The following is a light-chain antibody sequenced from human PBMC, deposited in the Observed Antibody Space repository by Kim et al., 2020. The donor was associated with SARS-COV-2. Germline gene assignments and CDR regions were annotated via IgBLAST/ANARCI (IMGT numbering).Light chain of an antibody. V-gene: IGKV1-5*01. CDR2: HPS. CDR3: QQYNVYYQT. CDR1: QSIFTW. J-gene: IGKJ1*01. Sequence: GDRVTITCRASQSIFTWLAWYQQKPGRLPKLLIYHPSTLERGVPSRFSGSVSGTDFTLTIASLQTDDFATYFCQQYNVYYQTFGQGTKVELK.